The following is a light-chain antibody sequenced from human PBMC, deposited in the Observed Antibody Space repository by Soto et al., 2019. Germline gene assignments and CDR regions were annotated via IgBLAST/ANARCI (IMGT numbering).Light chain of an antibody. CDR2: GAS. V-gene: IGKV3-20*01. CDR3: QQYGSSPWT. CDR1: QSVDSNY. Sequence: IVLTQSPGTLSLSPGEEATLSCRASQSVDSNYLAWYQQKPGQAPRLLIYGASRRPTAIPDRFSGSGSGTDFTLTISRLEPEDFAVYYCQQYGSSPWTFGQGTKVDIK. J-gene: IGKJ1*01.